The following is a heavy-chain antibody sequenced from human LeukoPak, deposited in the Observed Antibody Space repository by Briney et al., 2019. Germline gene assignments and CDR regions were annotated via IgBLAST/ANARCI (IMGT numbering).Heavy chain of an antibody. Sequence: PSETLSLICTVSGGSIISSSYFWGWIRQPPGRGLEWIGNIFYSGSTNYNPSLKSRFTISVDTSKNQFSLNLSSVTAADTAVYYCARRVGGYSGYAYGVSRFRHEFDYWGQGTLVTVSS. D-gene: IGHD5-12*01. CDR1: GGSIISSSYF. CDR3: ARRVGGYSGYAYGVSRFRHEFDY. J-gene: IGHJ4*02. V-gene: IGHV4-39*01. CDR2: IFYSGST.